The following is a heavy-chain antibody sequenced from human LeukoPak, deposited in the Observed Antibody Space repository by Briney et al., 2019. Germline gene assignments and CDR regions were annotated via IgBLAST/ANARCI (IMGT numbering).Heavy chain of an antibody. D-gene: IGHD3-3*01. Sequence: ASVKVSCKASGYTFTSYDINWVRQATGQGLEWMGWMNPNSGNTGYAQKFQGRVTMTRNTSISTAYMELSSLRSEDTAVYYCASLPITIFGSYFDYWGQGTLVTVSS. CDR3: ASLPITIFGSYFDY. CDR2: MNPNSGNT. J-gene: IGHJ4*02. CDR1: GYTFTSYD. V-gene: IGHV1-8*01.